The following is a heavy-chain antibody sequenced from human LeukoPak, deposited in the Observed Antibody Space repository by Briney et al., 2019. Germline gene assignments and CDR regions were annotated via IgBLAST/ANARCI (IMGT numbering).Heavy chain of an antibody. Sequence: PSQTLSLTCAVPGGSISSGGYSWSWIRQPPGTGLEWIGYIYHSGSTYYNPSLKSRVTISVDRSKNQFSLKLSSVTAADTAVYYCARGTVTTWGGFDPWGQGTLVTVSS. V-gene: IGHV4-30-2*01. CDR1: GGSISSGGYS. J-gene: IGHJ5*02. D-gene: IGHD4-11*01. CDR3: ARGTVTTWGGFDP. CDR2: IYHSGST.